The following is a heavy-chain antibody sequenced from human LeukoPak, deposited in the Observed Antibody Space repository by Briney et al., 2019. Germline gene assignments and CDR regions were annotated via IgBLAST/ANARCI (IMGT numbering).Heavy chain of an antibody. D-gene: IGHD1-14*01. CDR1: GGSISSYY. Sequence: PSETLSLTCTVPGGSISSYYWSWIRQPPGKGLEWVSAVTGSGDTTYYAASVKGRFTISRDNSKNTLYLQMSSLRAEDTAIYYCAKDRDWREGYKDAFDVWGQGTMVTVSS. CDR3: AKDRDWREGYKDAFDV. V-gene: IGHV3-23*01. J-gene: IGHJ3*01. CDR2: VTGSGDTT.